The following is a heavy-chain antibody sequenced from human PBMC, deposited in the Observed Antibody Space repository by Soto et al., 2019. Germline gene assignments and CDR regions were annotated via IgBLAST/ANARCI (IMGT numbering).Heavy chain of an antibody. CDR2: IIPILGIA. J-gene: IGHJ5*02. CDR3: ARSGMVRGGGFLTNWFDP. Sequence: SCKASGGTFSSYTISWVRQAPGQGLEWMGRIIPILGIANYAQKFQGRVTITADKSTSTAYMELSSLRSEDTAVYYCARSGMVRGGGFLTNWFDPWGQGTLVTVSS. D-gene: IGHD3-10*01. CDR1: GGTFSSYT. V-gene: IGHV1-69*02.